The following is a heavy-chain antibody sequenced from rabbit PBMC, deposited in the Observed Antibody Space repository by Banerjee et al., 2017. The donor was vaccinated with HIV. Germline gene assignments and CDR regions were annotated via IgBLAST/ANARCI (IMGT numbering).Heavy chain of an antibody. J-gene: IGHJ4*01. V-gene: IGHV1S47*01. Sequence: QEQLEESGGDLVKPGASLTLTCTASGFLFSSNSMCWVRQAPGKGLEWIGCIYAVDGSTDYASWVSGRFTISSHNAQNTLYLQLNSLTAADTASYFCASLPCDTSSGDYIEGVLPVHFNLWARGPWSPS. CDR1: GFLFSSNS. D-gene: IGHD1-1*01. CDR2: IYAVDGST. CDR3: ASLPCDTSSGDYIEGVLPVHFNL.